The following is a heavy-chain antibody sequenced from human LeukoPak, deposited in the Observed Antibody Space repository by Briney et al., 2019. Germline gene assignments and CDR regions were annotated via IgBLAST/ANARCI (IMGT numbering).Heavy chain of an antibody. CDR1: GGSISSYY. CDR3: ARLSLYSRSSTYYRDI. CDR2: IYTSRST. D-gene: IGHD6-6*01. J-gene: IGHJ6*03. Sequence: PSETLSLTCTVSGGSISSYYWSWIRQPPGTGLEWIGYIYTSRSTNYNPSLKSRVTISVDTSKNQFSLKLSSVAAADTVVYYCARLSLYSRSSTYYRDIWGKGTTVTVFS. V-gene: IGHV4-4*08.